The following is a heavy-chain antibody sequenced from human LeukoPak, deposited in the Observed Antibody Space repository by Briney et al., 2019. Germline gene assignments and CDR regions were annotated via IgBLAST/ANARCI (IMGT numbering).Heavy chain of an antibody. V-gene: IGHV1-18*01. CDR2: ISAYNGNT. D-gene: IGHD3-3*01. J-gene: IGHJ6*03. Sequence: GASVKVSCKASGYTFTSYGISWVRQAPGQGLEWMGWISAYNGNTNYAQKLQGRVTMTTDTSTSTAYMELRSLRSDDTAVYYCARNSLYCSSTSCISLSYYDFWSGYYGRDYYYHMDVWGKGTTVTVSS. CDR3: ARNSLYCSSTSCISLSYYDFWSGYYGRDYYYHMDV. CDR1: GYTFTSYG.